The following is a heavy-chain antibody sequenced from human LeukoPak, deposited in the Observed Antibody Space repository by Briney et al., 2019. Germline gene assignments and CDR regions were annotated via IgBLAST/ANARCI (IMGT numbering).Heavy chain of an antibody. CDR2: ISYDGSNK. D-gene: IGHD4-23*01. Sequence: GRSLRLSCAASGFTFSSYGMHWVRQAPGKGLEWVAVISYDGSNKYYADSVKGRFTISRDNSKNTLYLQMNSLRAEDTAVYYCARDGKGSTFDYWGQGTLVTVSS. J-gene: IGHJ4*02. V-gene: IGHV3-30*03. CDR1: GFTFSSYG. CDR3: ARDGKGSTFDY.